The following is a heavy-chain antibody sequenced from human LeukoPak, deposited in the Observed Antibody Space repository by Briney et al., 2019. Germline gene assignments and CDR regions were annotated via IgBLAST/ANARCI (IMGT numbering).Heavy chain of an antibody. J-gene: IGHJ6*04. CDR1: GFTFSSYE. CDR2: ISSSGSTI. CDR3: AELGITMIGGV. V-gene: IGHV3-48*03. D-gene: IGHD3-10*02. Sequence: GASLRLSCAASGFTFSSYEMNWVRQAPGKGLERVSYISSSGSTIYYADSVKGRFTISRDNAKNSLYLQMNSLRAEDTAVYYCAELGITMIGGVWGKGTTVTISS.